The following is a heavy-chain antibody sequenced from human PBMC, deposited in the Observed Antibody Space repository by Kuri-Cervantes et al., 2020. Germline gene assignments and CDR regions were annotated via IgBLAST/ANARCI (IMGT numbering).Heavy chain of an antibody. D-gene: IGHD1-26*01. V-gene: IGHV3-30*02. Sequence: GGSLRLSCVASVFTFRSYGMHWVRQAPGKGLEWVALIGNDGTTVDYADSVKGRFTISRDNSENTLSLQMHSLRAEDTAIYYCAKDNGREPYSDYWGQGTLVTVSS. J-gene: IGHJ4*02. CDR2: IGNDGTTV. CDR3: AKDNGREPYSDY. CDR1: VFTFRSYG.